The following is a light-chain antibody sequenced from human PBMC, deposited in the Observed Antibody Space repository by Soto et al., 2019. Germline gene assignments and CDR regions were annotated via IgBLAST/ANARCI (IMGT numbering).Light chain of an antibody. CDR2: ATS. V-gene: IGKV1-12*01. J-gene: IGKJ4*01. CDR3: QQANSFPLT. Sequence: DIQMTQSPSTLSASVGDRVTITCRASQSISSWLAWYQQKPGKAPKLLIHATSGLQSGVPSRFSGSGSGTDFTLTISNLQSEDFATYYCQQANSFPLTFGGGTKVDIK. CDR1: QSISSW.